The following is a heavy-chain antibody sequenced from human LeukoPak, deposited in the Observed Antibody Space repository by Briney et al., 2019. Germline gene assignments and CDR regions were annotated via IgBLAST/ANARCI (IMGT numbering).Heavy chain of an antibody. CDR1: GFTFSNSW. D-gene: IGHD3-16*01. V-gene: IGHV3-7*01. J-gene: IGHJ6*02. Sequence: PGGSLRLSCLASGFTFSNSWMTWVRQAPGRGLEWVANIKEDGSDKQYVDSVRGRFTISRDNAKNSLYLQMNSLRAEDTAVYYCARDYEGPIFYYYYGMDVWGQGTTVTVPS. CDR2: IKEDGSDK. CDR3: ARDYEGPIFYYYYGMDV.